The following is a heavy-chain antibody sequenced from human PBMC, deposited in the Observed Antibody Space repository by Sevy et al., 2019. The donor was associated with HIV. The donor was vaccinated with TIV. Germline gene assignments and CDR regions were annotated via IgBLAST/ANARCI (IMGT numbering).Heavy chain of an antibody. CDR3: ARVSRSSTARWFFDY. V-gene: IGHV3-23*01. D-gene: IGHD2-2*01. CDR1: GFTFSNYA. CDR2: LSGSGASI. Sequence: GGSLRLSCAVSGFTFSNYAMTWVRQAPGKGLEWVSGLSGSGASIYYPDTMKGRFTISRDNSKNTLYLQMDSLRADDTAVSYCARVSRSSTARWFFDYWGQGTLVTVSS. J-gene: IGHJ4*02.